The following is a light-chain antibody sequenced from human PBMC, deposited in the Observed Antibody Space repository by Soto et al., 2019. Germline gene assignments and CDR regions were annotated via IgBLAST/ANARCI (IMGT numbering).Light chain of an antibody. CDR3: SSYTSSSTPV. CDR1: SRDVGGYHY. J-gene: IGLJ1*01. V-gene: IGLV2-14*01. CDR2: DVS. Sequence: HSALTQPASGSGSPGQSITISCTGTSRDVGGYHYVSWYQQHPGKAPKLMIYDVSNRPSGVSNRFSGSKSGNTASLTISGLQAEDEADYYCSSYTSSSTPVFVTGTKLTVL.